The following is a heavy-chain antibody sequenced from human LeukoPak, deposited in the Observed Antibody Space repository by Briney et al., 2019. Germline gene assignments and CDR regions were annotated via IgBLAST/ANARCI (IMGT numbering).Heavy chain of an antibody. V-gene: IGHV3-23*01. CDR1: GFTFSSYS. D-gene: IGHD3-10*01. CDR2: ISGSGGST. CDR3: AKCGSGSLYYYYYMDV. J-gene: IGHJ6*03. Sequence: GGSLRLSCAASGFTFSSYSMNWVRQAPGKGLEWVSAISGSGGSTYYADSVKGRFTISRDNSKNTLYLQMNSLRAEDTAVYYCAKCGSGSLYYYYYMDVWGKGTTVTVSS.